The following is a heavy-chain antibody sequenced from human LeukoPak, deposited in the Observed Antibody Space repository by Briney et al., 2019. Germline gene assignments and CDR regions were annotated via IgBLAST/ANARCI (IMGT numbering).Heavy chain of an antibody. CDR2: ISAYNGNT. Sequence: ASVKVSCKASGYTFTSYGTSWVRQAPGHGLEWMGWISAYNGNTNYAQKLQGRVTMTTDTSTSTAYMELRSLRSDDTAVYYCARSRRSWLFFDAFDIWGQGTMVTVSS. CDR3: ARSRRSWLFFDAFDI. V-gene: IGHV1-18*01. CDR1: GYTFTSYG. J-gene: IGHJ3*02. D-gene: IGHD6-13*01.